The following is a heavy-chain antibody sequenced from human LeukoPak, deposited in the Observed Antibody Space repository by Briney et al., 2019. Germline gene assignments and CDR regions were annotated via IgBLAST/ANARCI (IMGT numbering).Heavy chain of an antibody. J-gene: IGHJ4*02. CDR2: MYYSGTT. CDR3: ARHYYDRTGYYYFDY. V-gene: IGHV4-39*01. D-gene: IGHD3-22*01. Sequence: SESLSLTCSVSGDSITGSSYYWGWIRQPPGKGLEWIVSMYYSGTTYSNPPLKSLLTMSADASKNQFSLKLRSVTAADTAVFYCARHYYDRTGYYYFDYWGQGILVTVSS. CDR1: GDSITGSSYY.